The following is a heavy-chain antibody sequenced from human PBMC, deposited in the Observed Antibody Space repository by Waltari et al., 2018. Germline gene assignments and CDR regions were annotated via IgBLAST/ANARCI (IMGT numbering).Heavy chain of an antibody. CDR2: IYYSGCN. CDR1: GGSISSSSYY. V-gene: IGHV4-39*07. J-gene: IGHJ4*02. CDR3: ARLVVVVAATTIYYFDY. Sequence: QLQLQESGPGLVKPSETLSLTCTVSGGSISSSSYYWGWIRQPPGKGLEWIGSIYYSGCNYYNPSLKSRVTISVDTSKNQCSLKLSSVTAADTAVYYCARLVVVVAATTIYYFDYWGQGTLVTVSS. D-gene: IGHD2-15*01.